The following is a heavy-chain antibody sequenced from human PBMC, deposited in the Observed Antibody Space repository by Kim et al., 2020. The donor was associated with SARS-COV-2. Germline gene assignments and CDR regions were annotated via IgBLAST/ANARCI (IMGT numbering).Heavy chain of an antibody. CDR1: GDSIDNFNFY. CDR2: IFYTGQP. J-gene: IGHJ5*01. Sequence: SETLSLTCAVSGDSIDNFNFYWDWVRQSPGKALEWIGSIFYTGQPYYSPSLKSRVTLLFDTSERHFSLTLASVTSTDSGVYFCARRRGSSSSGGDWFDS. V-gene: IGHV4-39*02. D-gene: IGHD3-10*01. CDR3: ARRRGSSSSGGDWFDS.